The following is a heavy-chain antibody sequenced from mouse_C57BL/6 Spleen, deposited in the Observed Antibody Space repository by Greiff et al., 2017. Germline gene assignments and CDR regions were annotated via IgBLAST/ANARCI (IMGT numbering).Heavy chain of an antibody. J-gene: IGHJ1*03. V-gene: IGHV1-55*01. CDR2: IYPGSGST. Sequence: QVQLQQPGAELVKPGASVKMSCKASGYTFTSYWITWVKQRPGQGLAWIGDIYPGSGSTNYNEKFKSKATLTVDTSSSTAYMQLSSLTSEDSAVYDCARYYGSSSPVWGTGTTVTASS. D-gene: IGHD1-1*01. CDR3: ARYYGSSSPV. CDR1: GYTFTSYW.